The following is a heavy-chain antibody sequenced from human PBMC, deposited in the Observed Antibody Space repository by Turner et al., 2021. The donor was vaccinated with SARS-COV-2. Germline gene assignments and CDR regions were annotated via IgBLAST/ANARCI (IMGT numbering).Heavy chain of an antibody. CDR1: GYTFAGYY. D-gene: IGHD5-12*01. J-gene: IGHJ4*02. CDR3: ARSVSWLQSLTVDY. CDR2: INPNSGGT. V-gene: IGHV1-2*02. Sequence: QVQLVQSGAELKKHAASVTVTCNAPGYTFAGYYLPWVRQAPGQGLKWMGWINPNSGGTNYAQRFQGRVTMTGDTSISTAYMELSTLRSDDTAVYYCARSVSWLQSLTVDYWGQGTMVTVSS.